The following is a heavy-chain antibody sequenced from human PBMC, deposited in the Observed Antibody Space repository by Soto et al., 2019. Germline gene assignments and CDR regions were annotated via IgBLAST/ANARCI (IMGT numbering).Heavy chain of an antibody. CDR1: GFTVDEYA. CDR3: AKGEDRGYSYGPDY. V-gene: IGHV3-9*01. CDR2: ISYHSGTI. D-gene: IGHD5-18*01. Sequence: GGSLRLSCAASGFTVDEYAMQWVRQAPGKGLEWVSGISYHSGTIGYADSVKGRFTISRDNARNSLYLQMNSLRAEDTALYFCAKGEDRGYSYGPDYWGQGTPVTVSS. J-gene: IGHJ4*02.